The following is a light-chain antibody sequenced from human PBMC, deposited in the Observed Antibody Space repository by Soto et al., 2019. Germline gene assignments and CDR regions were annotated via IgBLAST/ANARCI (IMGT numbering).Light chain of an antibody. J-gene: IGLJ1*01. CDR3: CSYAGSYASDYV. CDR2: DVT. Sequence: QSALTQPPSVSGSPGQSVTISCTGTSSDVGAYDYVSWYQQHPGKAPKLMIYDVTKRPSGAPDRFSGSKSGNTASLTISGLQAEDEADYYCCSYAGSYASDYVFGAGTRSPS. V-gene: IGLV2-11*01. CDR1: SSDVGAYDY.